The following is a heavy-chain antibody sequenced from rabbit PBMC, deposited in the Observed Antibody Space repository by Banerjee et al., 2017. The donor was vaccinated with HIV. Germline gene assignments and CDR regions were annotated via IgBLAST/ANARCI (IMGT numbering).Heavy chain of an antibody. CDR3: ARADANGAGHGYAYFTL. CDR2: IYTGSSGRT. CDR1: GIDFSSYYY. V-gene: IGHV1S40*01. J-gene: IGHJ4*01. D-gene: IGHD6-1*01. Sequence: QSLEESGGDLVKPGASLTLTCTASGIDFSSYYYMCWVRQAPGKGLRWIGCIYTGSSGRTYYASWEKGRFTISKTSSTTVTLQMTSLTVADTATYFCARADANGAGHGYAYFTLWGQGTLVTVS.